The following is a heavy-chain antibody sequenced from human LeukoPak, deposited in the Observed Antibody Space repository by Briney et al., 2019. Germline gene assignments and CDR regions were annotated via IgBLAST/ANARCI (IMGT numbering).Heavy chain of an antibody. Sequence: ASVKVSCKVSGYSLTEFPMYWVRQAPGKGREWMGGFDPEDGDTFYAQKFQGRVTMTEDTSINTAYMELSSLTSEDTAMYYCATDTVGSGSFDPWGQGTLVTVS. CDR1: GYSLTEFP. J-gene: IGHJ5*02. D-gene: IGHD6-19*01. V-gene: IGHV1-24*01. CDR3: ATDTVGSGSFDP. CDR2: FDPEDGDT.